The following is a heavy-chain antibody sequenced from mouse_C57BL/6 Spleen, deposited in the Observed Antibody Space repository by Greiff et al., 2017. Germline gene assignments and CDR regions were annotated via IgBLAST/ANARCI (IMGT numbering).Heavy chain of an antibody. Sequence: EVKLMESGPGLVKPSQSLSLTCSVTGYSITSGYYWNWIRQFPGNKLEWMGYISYDGSNNYNPSLKNRISITRDTSKNQFFLKLNSVTTEDTATYYCARWLLRGYFDVWGTGTTVTVSS. CDR2: ISYDGSN. V-gene: IGHV3-6*01. J-gene: IGHJ1*03. D-gene: IGHD2-3*01. CDR3: ARWLLRGYFDV. CDR1: GYSITSGYY.